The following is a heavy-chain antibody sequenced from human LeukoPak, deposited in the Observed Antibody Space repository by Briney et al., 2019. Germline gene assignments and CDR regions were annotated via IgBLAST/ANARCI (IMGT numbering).Heavy chain of an antibody. J-gene: IGHJ5*02. Sequence: ASVKLSCNASGYTVSSYGISCSRQSPRQRLEWRGWISGYNGNTIYAQKLQGRVTMPTDTSTSTAYMELRSLRSDDTAVYYCARPPGSRLCGSGFDRWGGGSLVSVS. V-gene: IGHV1-18*01. CDR3: ARPPGSRLCGSGFDR. D-gene: IGHD3-16*01. CDR1: GYTVSSYG. CDR2: ISGYNGNT.